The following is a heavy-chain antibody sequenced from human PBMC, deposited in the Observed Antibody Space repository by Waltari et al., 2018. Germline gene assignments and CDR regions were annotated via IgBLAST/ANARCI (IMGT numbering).Heavy chain of an antibody. CDR3: ATPPDYGDYEHYFDY. V-gene: IGHV1-3*01. CDR2: INAGNGNT. D-gene: IGHD4-17*01. CDR1: GYTFTSYA. Sequence: QVQLVQSGAEVKKPGASVTVSCKASGYTFTSYAMHWVRQAPGQRLEWMGWINAGNGNTKYSQKFQGRVTITRDTSASTAYMELSSLRSEDTAVYYCATPPDYGDYEHYFDYWGQGTLVTVSS. J-gene: IGHJ4*02.